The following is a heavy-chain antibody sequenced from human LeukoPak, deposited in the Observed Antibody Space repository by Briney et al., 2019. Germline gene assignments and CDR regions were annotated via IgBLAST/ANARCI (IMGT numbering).Heavy chain of an antibody. CDR3: ASPGLVRGAIMPGY. Sequence: KPGESMKISCKGSGFRFTSYWIGWVRQMPGKGLEWMGSIYPGDSDTRYSPSFQGQVTISADKSISTAYLQWSSLKASDTAMYYCASPGLVRGAIMPGYWGQGTLVTVSS. J-gene: IGHJ4*02. CDR2: IYPGDSDT. V-gene: IGHV5-51*01. CDR1: GFRFTSYW. D-gene: IGHD3-10*01.